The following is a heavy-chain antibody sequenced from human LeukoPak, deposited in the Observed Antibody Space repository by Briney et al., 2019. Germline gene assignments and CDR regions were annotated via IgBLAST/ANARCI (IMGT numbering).Heavy chain of an antibody. J-gene: IGHJ4*02. CDR2: ISAYNGNT. D-gene: IGHD2-15*01. CDR3: ARDKGEYCSGGSCYSVDY. Sequence: ASVKVSCKASGYTFTSYGISWVRQAPGQGLEWMGWISAYNGNTNYAQKLQDRVTMTTDTSTSTAYMELRSLRSDDTAVYYCARDKGEYCSGGSCYSVDYWGQGTLVTVSS. V-gene: IGHV1-18*01. CDR1: GYTFTSYG.